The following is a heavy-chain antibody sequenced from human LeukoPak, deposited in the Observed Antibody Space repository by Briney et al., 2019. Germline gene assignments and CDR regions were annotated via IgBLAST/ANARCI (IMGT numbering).Heavy chain of an antibody. CDR3: ARGRRTAVVTDFDY. J-gene: IGHJ4*02. Sequence: ETLPLTCTVSGGSISSYYWTWIRQPPGKGLEWIGYIHYSGSSRSHPSLNSRVTMSVDTSKSQFSLKLTSVTAADTAVYYCARGRRTAVVTDFDYWGQGILVTVSS. CDR2: IHYSGSS. CDR1: GGSISSYY. D-gene: IGHD2-21*02. V-gene: IGHV4-59*01.